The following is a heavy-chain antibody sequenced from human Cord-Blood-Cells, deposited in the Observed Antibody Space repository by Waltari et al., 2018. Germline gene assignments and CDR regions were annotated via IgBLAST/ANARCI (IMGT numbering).Heavy chain of an antibody. CDR1: GYSFTSYW. D-gene: IGHD2-8*01. Sequence: EVQLVQSGAEVKKPGESLKISCKGSGYSFTSYWIGWVRQMPGQGLEWMGIIYPGASGTRYSPSFQGQVTMSADKSIITAYLQWSSLKASDTAMYYCARKSAYCTNGVCYGDYWGQGTLVTVSS. V-gene: IGHV5-51*03. CDR3: ARKSAYCTNGVCYGDY. CDR2: IYPGASGT. J-gene: IGHJ4*02.